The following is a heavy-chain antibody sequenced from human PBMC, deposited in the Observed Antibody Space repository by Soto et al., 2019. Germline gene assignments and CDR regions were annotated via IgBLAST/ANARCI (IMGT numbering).Heavy chain of an antibody. D-gene: IGHD3-22*01. CDR2: IIPIFGTA. J-gene: IGHJ3*02. Sequence: QVQLVQSGAEVKKPGSSVKVSCKASGGTFSSYAISWVRQAPGQGLEWMGGIIPIFGTANYAQKFQGRVTITADKSTSTAYMELSSLRSEDTAVYYCARDDSSGYYYDRDASDIWGQGTMVTVSS. CDR3: ARDDSSGYYYDRDASDI. CDR1: GGTFSSYA. V-gene: IGHV1-69*06.